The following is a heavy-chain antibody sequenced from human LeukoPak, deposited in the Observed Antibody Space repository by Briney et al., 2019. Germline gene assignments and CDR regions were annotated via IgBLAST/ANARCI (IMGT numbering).Heavy chain of an antibody. CDR1: GFTFSSYA. CDR2: ISGSGGST. D-gene: IGHD2-15*01. CDR3: AKAHIVVVVAATYFDY. Sequence: PGGSLRLSCAASGFTFSSYAMSWVRQAPGKGLEWVSAISGSGGSTFYADSVKGRFTISRDNSKNTLYLQMNSLRAEDTAVYYCAKAHIVVVVAATYFDYWGQGTLVTVSS. J-gene: IGHJ4*02. V-gene: IGHV3-23*01.